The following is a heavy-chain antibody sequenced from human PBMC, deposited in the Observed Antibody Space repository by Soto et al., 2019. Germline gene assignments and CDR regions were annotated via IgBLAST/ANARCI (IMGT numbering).Heavy chain of an antibody. CDR3: AREVYYYDSSGAQLNWFDP. J-gene: IGHJ5*02. V-gene: IGHV4-59*01. Sequence: SETLSLTCTVSGGSISSYYWSWIRQPPGKGLEWIGYIYYSGSTNYNPSLKSRVTISVDTSKNQFSLKLSSVTAADTAVYYCAREVYYYDSSGAQLNWFDPWGQGTLVTVSS. CDR1: GGSISSYY. D-gene: IGHD3-22*01. CDR2: IYYSGST.